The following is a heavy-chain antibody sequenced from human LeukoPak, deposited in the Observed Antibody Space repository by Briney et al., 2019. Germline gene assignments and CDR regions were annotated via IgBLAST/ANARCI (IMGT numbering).Heavy chain of an antibody. CDR2: ISHDGSNK. CDR3: ARDLTGASDY. CDR1: GFTFSSYG. J-gene: IGHJ4*02. Sequence: GGSLRLSCAASGFTFSSYGIHWVRQAPGKGLEWVAVISHDGSNKYYTDSVKGRFTISRDNSKNTLYLQMNSLRAEDTAVYYCARDLTGASDYWGQGTLVTVSS. V-gene: IGHV3-30*03. D-gene: IGHD1-26*01.